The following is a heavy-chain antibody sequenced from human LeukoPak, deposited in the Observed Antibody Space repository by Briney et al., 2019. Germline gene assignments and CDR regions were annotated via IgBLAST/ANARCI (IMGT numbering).Heavy chain of an antibody. D-gene: IGHD6-13*01. CDR1: GFTFSSYS. V-gene: IGHV3-48*01. CDR3: AKDSLSGIAPLGPEYFQH. CDR2: ISSSSSTI. Sequence: QPGGSLRLSCAASGFTFSSYSMNWVRQAPGKGLEWVSYISSSSSTIYYADSVKGRFTISRDNAKNSLYLQMNSLRAEDTAVYYCAKDSLSGIAPLGPEYFQHWGQGTLVTVSS. J-gene: IGHJ1*01.